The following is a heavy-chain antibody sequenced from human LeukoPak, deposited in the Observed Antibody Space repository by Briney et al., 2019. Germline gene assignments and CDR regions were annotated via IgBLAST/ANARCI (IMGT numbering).Heavy chain of an antibody. CDR3: ARGNWFVDY. J-gene: IGHJ4*02. CDR1: GFTFSSYS. V-gene: IGHV3-21*05. CDR2: ISISSTYL. Sequence: GGSLRLSCEASGFTFSSYSMSWLRRTPGKGVVWLSYISISSTYLHYADSVKGRFTISRDNAKKSLFLQMNSLRADDTTVYYCARGNWFVDYWGQGTLVTVSS. D-gene: IGHD1-20*01.